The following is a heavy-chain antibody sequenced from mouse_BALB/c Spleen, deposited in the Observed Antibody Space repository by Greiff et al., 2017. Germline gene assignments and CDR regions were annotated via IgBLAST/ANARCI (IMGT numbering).Heavy chain of an antibody. J-gene: IGHJ3*01. CDR1: GYTFTSYW. Sequence: VQLVESGAELAKPGASVKMSCKASGYTFTSYWMHWVKQRPGQGLEWIGYINPSTGYTEYNQKFKDKATLTADKSSSTAYMQLSSLTSEDSAVYYCARGENYGSSPFAYWGQGTLVTVSA. CDR2: INPSTGYT. V-gene: IGHV1-7*01. D-gene: IGHD1-1*01. CDR3: ARGENYGSSPFAY.